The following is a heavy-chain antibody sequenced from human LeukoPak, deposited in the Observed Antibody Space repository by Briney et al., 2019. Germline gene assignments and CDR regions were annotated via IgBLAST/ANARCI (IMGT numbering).Heavy chain of an antibody. V-gene: IGHV1-69*06. J-gene: IGHJ4*02. Sequence: SVKVSCKASGGTFSSYAINWVRQAPGQGLEWMGGIIPIFGTANYAQTFQGRVTITADKSTSTAYMELSSLRSEDTAVYYCARGRIAAAGTYQDYFDYWGQGTLVTVSS. CDR1: GGTFSSYA. D-gene: IGHD6-13*01. CDR3: ARGRIAAAGTYQDYFDY. CDR2: IIPIFGTA.